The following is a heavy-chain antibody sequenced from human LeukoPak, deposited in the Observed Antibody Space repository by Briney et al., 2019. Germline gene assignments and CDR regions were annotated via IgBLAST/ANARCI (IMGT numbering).Heavy chain of an antibody. Sequence: GGSLRLSCAASGFTFSSYGMHWVRQAPGKGLEWVAVIWYDGSNKYYADSVKGRFTISRDNSKNTLYLQMNSLRAEDTAVYYCAKDLAIVATMADAFDTWGQGTMVTVSS. J-gene: IGHJ3*02. CDR2: IWYDGSNK. CDR3: AKDLAIVATMADAFDT. V-gene: IGHV3-33*06. CDR1: GFTFSSYG. D-gene: IGHD5-12*01.